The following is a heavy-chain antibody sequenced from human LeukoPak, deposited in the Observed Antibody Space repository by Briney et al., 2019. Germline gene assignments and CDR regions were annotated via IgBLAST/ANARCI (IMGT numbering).Heavy chain of an antibody. Sequence: GGSLRLSYEASGFTFRSYWMTWVRQSPGKGLEWVAIIKPDGSDKFHVDSVKGRFTISRDDAKNSLYLQMSNLRAEDTAVYYCARGGHRQKEFWGQGTLVTVSS. V-gene: IGHV3-7*01. D-gene: IGHD3-10*01. J-gene: IGHJ4*02. CDR3: ARGGHRQKEF. CDR1: GFTFRSYW. CDR2: IKPDGSDK.